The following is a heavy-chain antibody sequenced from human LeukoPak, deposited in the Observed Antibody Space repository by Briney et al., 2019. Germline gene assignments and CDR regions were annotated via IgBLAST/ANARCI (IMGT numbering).Heavy chain of an antibody. Sequence: SVKVSCKASGYTFTSYGISWVRQAPGQGLEWMGGIIPIFGTANYAQKFQGRVTITTDESTSTAYMELSSLRSEDTAVYYCASSKLSSYWFDPWGQGTLVTVSS. J-gene: IGHJ5*02. CDR2: IIPIFGTA. V-gene: IGHV1-69*05. CDR3: ASSKLSSYWFDP. D-gene: IGHD6-6*01. CDR1: GYTFTSYG.